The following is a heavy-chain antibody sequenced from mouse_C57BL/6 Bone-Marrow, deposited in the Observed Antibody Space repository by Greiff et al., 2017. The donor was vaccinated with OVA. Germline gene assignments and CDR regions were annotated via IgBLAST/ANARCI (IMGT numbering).Heavy chain of an antibody. Sequence: QVQLKQPGAELVKPGASVKMSCKASGYTFTSYWITWEKQRPGQGLEWIGDIYPGSGSTNYNEKFKSKATLTVDTSSSTAYMQLSSLTSEDSAVYYCAMGYGYDDGFDYWGQGTTLTVSS. CDR1: GYTFTSYW. J-gene: IGHJ2*01. D-gene: IGHD2-2*01. CDR2: IYPGSGST. V-gene: IGHV1-55*01. CDR3: AMGYGYDDGFDY.